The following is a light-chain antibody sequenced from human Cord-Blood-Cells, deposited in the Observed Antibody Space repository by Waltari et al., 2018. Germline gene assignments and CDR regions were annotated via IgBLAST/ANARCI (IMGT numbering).Light chain of an antibody. V-gene: IGLV2-14*01. CDR1: RSDVGGYNY. CDR3: SSYPSSSTWV. J-gene: IGLJ3*02. Sequence: QSALTQPASVSGSPGQSITISCTGTRSDVGGYNYVSWYQQHPGKAPKLMIYDVSNRPSGVSNRFSGSKSGNTASLTISGLQAEDEADYYCSSYPSSSTWVFGGGTKLAVL. CDR2: DVS.